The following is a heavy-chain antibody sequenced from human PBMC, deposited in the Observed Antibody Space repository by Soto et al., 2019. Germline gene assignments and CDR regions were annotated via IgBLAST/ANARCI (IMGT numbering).Heavy chain of an antibody. CDR2: IYSGGNT. D-gene: IGHD5-18*01. J-gene: IGHJ4*02. CDR1: GFTVSSNY. V-gene: IGHV3-66*01. Sequence: GGSLRLSCAASGFTVSSNYMTWVRQAPGKGLEWVSVIYSGGNTYYADSVKGRFTISRDNSKNTLYLQMNSLRVEDTAVYYCATGHNYGYVDYWGQGTPVTVSS. CDR3: ATGHNYGYVDY.